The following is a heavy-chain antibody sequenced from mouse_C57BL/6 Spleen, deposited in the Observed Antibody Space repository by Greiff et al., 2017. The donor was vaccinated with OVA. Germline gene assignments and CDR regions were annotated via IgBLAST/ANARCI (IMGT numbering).Heavy chain of an antibody. D-gene: IGHD2-1*01. Sequence: EVKLMESAGGLVQPGSSMKLSCTASGFTFSDYYMAWVRQVPEKGLEWVANINYDGSSTYYLDSLKSRFIISRDNAKNILYLQMSSLKSEDTATYYCARIYGNYDWYFDVWGTGTTVTVSS. V-gene: IGHV5-16*01. J-gene: IGHJ1*03. CDR1: GFTFSDYY. CDR3: ARIYGNYDWYFDV. CDR2: INYDGSST.